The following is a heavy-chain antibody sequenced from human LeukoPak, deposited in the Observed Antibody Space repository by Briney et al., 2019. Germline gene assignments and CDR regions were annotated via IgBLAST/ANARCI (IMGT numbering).Heavy chain of an antibody. Sequence: GGSLRLSCAVSGFSFDNYDMHWVRQISGEGLEWVAAIGTGGDTYYRDSVKGRFTISRGNAKNSLYLQMDSLRVGDTAVYYCVRDYGPGGFGPWGQGALVTVSS. V-gene: IGHV3-13*01. J-gene: IGHJ5*02. D-gene: IGHD3-10*01. CDR3: VRDYGPGGFGP. CDR1: GFSFDNYD. CDR2: IGTGGDT.